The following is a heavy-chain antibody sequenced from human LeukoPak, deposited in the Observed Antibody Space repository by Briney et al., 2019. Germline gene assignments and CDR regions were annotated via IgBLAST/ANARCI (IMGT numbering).Heavy chain of an antibody. CDR3: ARGSTVRYYYDSSGYYRGAVDY. V-gene: IGHV1-18*01. D-gene: IGHD3-22*01. J-gene: IGHJ4*02. CDR1: GYTFTSYG. Sequence: ASVKVSCKASGYTFTSYGINWVRQAPGQGLEWMGWISGYNGNTNYAQKLQGRVTMTTDTSTTTAYMELRSLVSDDTAVYYCARGSTVRYYYDSSGYYRGAVDYWGQGTLVTVSS. CDR2: ISGYNGNT.